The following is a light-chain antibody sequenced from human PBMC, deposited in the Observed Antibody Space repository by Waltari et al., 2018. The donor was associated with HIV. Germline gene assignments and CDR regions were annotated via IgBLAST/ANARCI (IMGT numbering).Light chain of an antibody. V-gene: IGLV1-47*01. J-gene: IGLJ3*02. CDR2: RNS. CDR1: SSNIGDNY. CDR3: AAWDDSLSGWV. Sequence: QSALTQPPSTSGTPGQTVTIPCSGRSSNIGDNYVSWYQQLPGTAPKLLIYRNSQRPSGFRDRFSGSKSVTSASLAINDLRSEDEAEYHCAAWDDSLSGWVVGGVTNLTGL.